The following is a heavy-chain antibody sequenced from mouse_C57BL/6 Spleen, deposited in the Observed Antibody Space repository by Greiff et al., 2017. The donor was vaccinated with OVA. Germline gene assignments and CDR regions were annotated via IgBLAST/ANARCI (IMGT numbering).Heavy chain of an antibody. CDR3: ARAPYYDYFHYAMDY. D-gene: IGHD2-4*01. CDR1: GFNIKNTY. V-gene: IGHV14-3*01. Sequence: EVQLQESVAELVRPGASVKLSCTASGFNIKNTYMHWVKQRPEQGLEWIGRIDPANGNTKYAPKFQGKATITADTSSNTAYLQLSSLTSEDTAIYYCARAPYYDYFHYAMDYWGQGTSVTVSS. J-gene: IGHJ4*01. CDR2: IDPANGNT.